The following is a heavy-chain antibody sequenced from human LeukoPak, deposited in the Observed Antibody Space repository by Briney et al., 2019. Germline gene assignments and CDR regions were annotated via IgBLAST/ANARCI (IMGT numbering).Heavy chain of an antibody. CDR3: AVRSTKRPDEFDY. CDR2: ISGGSGYI. CDR1: GFTFSSYS. Sequence: PGGSLRLSCEVSGFTFSSYSMNWVRQAPGKGLEWVSSISGGSGYIYYADSVKGRFTISRDNAKNSLYLQMNSLRAEDTAVYYCAVRSTKRPDEFDYWGQGTLVTVSS. J-gene: IGHJ4*02. V-gene: IGHV3-21*01.